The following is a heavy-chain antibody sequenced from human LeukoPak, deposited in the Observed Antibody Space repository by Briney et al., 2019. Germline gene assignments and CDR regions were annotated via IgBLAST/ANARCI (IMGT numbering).Heavy chain of an antibody. Sequence: GKSLRLSCVASGFTFSSYAMHWVRQAPGKGLEWVSSISSSSSYIYYADSVKGRFTISRDNAKNSLYLQMNSLRAEDTAVYYCARDYGNPPYYYDSSGYYDYWGQGTLVTVSS. J-gene: IGHJ4*02. CDR3: ARDYGNPPYYYDSSGYYDY. CDR1: GFTFSSYA. V-gene: IGHV3-21*01. CDR2: ISSSSSYI. D-gene: IGHD3-22*01.